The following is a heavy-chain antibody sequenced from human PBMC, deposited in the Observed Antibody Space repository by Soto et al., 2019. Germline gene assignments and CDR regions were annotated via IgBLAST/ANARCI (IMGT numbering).Heavy chain of an antibody. CDR1: GFTFSSYG. CDR2: IWYDGSNK. CDR3: ARPHSSGYYSDAFDI. Sequence: QVQLVESGGGVVQPGRSLRLSCAASGFTFSSYGMHWVRQAPGKGLEWVAVIWYDGSNKYYADSVKGRFTISRDNSKKTLYLQMNSLRAEDTAVYYCARPHSSGYYSDAFDIWGQGTMVTVSS. V-gene: IGHV3-33*01. D-gene: IGHD3-22*01. J-gene: IGHJ3*02.